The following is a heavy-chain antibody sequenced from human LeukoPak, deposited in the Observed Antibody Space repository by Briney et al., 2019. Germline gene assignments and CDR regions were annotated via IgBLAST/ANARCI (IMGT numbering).Heavy chain of an antibody. CDR2: INHSGST. CDR3: ARLTGIVVVVAATQDAFDI. J-gene: IGHJ3*02. D-gene: IGHD2-15*01. CDR1: GGSFSGYY. V-gene: IGHV4-34*01. Sequence: PETLSLTCAVYGGSFSGYYWSWIRQPPGKGLEWIGEINHSGSTNYNPSLKSRVTISVDTSKNQFSLKLSSVTAADTAVYYCARLTGIVVVVAATQDAFDIWGQGTMVTVSS.